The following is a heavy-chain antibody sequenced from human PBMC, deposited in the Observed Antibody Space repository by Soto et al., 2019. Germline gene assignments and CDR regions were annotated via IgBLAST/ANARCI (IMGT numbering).Heavy chain of an antibody. J-gene: IGHJ4*02. V-gene: IGHV1-69*02. Sequence: QVQLVQSGSEVKKPGSWRRVSCKSSEDTFSIYTISWVRQAPGQGLEWMGRVLPFLDITSYSQRFQGRVTITADRSTTTAYMELTSLRSEDSAVYYCARDRDNSNWPNFDSWGQGTLVTVSS. D-gene: IGHD6-13*01. CDR1: EDTFSIYT. CDR3: ARDRDNSNWPNFDS. CDR2: VLPFLDIT.